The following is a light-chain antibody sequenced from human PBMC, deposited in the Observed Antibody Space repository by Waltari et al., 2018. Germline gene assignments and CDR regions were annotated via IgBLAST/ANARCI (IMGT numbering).Light chain of an antibody. J-gene: IGKJ1*01. V-gene: IGKV2-30*02. Sequence: DVVMTQSPLSLPVTLGQPASISCRSSQSLIHSDGNTYLNWFQQRPGQSPRRLIYKVSKRESGVPDRFSGIGSGTDFTLKISRVEAGDVGFYYCMQSTQWPRTFGQGTKVEIK. CDR3: MQSTQWPRT. CDR2: KVS. CDR1: QSLIHSDGNTY.